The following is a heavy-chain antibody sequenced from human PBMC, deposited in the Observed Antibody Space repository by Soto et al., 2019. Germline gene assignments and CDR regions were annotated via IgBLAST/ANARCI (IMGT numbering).Heavy chain of an antibody. CDR3: SKELAFGAFWRGLES. V-gene: IGHV3-30*18. J-gene: IGHJ4*02. CDR2: ISHDENIK. D-gene: IGHD3-3*01. CDR1: GFTFSTYA. Sequence: QVQLVESGGGVVQPGRSLRLSCAASGFTFSTYAMHWVRQAPGKVLEWVAVISHDENIKKYAAFAEVRFIVSRDNSNNKLFLQLESMKPDDTSVYYCSKELAFGAFWRGLESWGKGSLVSVAS.